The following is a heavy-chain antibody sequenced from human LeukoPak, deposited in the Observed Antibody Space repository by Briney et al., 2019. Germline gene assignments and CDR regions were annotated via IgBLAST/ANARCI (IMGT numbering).Heavy chain of an antibody. V-gene: IGHV4-28*01. D-gene: IGHD6-19*01. CDR2: IYYSGST. CDR3: ARNQAVAANRGAFDI. CDR1: GYSISSNNW. Sequence: SQTLSLTRAVSGYSISSNNWWAWIRQPPGKGLEWIGYIYYSGSTYYNPYNPSLTSRVTMSVDTSKNQFSLKLDSVTEIDTAMYYCARNQAVAANRGAFDIWGQGTMVTVSS. J-gene: IGHJ3*02.